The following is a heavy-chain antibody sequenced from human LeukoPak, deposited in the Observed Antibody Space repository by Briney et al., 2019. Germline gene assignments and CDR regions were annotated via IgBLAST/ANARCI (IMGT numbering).Heavy chain of an antibody. V-gene: IGHV3-48*04. CDR2: ISSSSSTI. CDR3: ARVHYGSGSYSDY. Sequence: GGSLRLSCAASGFTFSSYSMNWVRQAPGKGLEWVSYISSSSSTIYYADSVKGRFTISRDNAKNSLYLQMNSLRAEDTAVYYCARVHYGSGSYSDYWGQGTLVTVSS. D-gene: IGHD3-10*01. J-gene: IGHJ4*02. CDR1: GFTFSSYS.